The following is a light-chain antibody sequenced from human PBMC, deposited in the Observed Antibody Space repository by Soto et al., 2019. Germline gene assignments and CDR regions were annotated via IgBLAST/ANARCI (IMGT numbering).Light chain of an antibody. V-gene: IGKV2-24*01. Sequence: DIVLTQTPLSSPVTLGQPASISCRSRQSLVHSDGNTYLNWLQQRPGQPPRLLIYEVSNRFSGVPDRFSGSGAGTDFTLEISSVEAEDVGVYYCMQTTQSPLTFGGGTKVEIK. CDR2: EVS. CDR1: QSLVHSDGNTY. CDR3: MQTTQSPLT. J-gene: IGKJ4*01.